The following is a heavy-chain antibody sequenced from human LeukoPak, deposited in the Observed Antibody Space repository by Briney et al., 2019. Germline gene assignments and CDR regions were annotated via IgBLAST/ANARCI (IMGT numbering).Heavy chain of an antibody. D-gene: IGHD6-13*01. CDR2: MNPNSGNT. Sequence: ASVKVSCKASGYTFTSYDINWVRQATGQGLEWMGWMNPNSGNTGYAQKPQGRVTMTTDTSTSTAYMELRSLRSDDTAVYYCATNTGYSSSWLGYWGQGTLVTVSS. V-gene: IGHV1-8*01. CDR3: ATNTGYSSSWLGY. J-gene: IGHJ4*02. CDR1: GYTFTSYD.